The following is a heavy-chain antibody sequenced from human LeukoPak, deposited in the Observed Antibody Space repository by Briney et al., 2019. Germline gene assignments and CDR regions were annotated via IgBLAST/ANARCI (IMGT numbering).Heavy chain of an antibody. CDR3: ARGTYSGSYSGYIDY. Sequence: SETLSLTCTVSGGSISSFYWSWIRQSPGKGLEWIGYIYKSATTNYNPSLKSRVTISVDTSKKQFSLKVNSVTAADTAVYYCARGTYSGSYSGYIDYWGQGTLVTVSS. J-gene: IGHJ4*02. CDR2: IYKSATT. V-gene: IGHV4-59*01. CDR1: GGSISSFY. D-gene: IGHD1-26*01.